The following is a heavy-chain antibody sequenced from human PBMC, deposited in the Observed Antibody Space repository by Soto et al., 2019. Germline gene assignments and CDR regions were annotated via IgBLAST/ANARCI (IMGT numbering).Heavy chain of an antibody. J-gene: IGHJ4*02. CDR2: ISGSGDST. D-gene: IGHD1-26*01. CDR1: GFTFSSYA. Sequence: PGGSLRLSCAASGFTFSSYAMSWVRQAPGKGLEWVSGISGSGDSTYYADSVKGRFTISRDNSKNTLYLQVNSLRAEDTALYYCAKCRGATTRRGVDYWGQGTLVTVSS. CDR3: AKCRGATTRRGVDY. V-gene: IGHV3-23*01.